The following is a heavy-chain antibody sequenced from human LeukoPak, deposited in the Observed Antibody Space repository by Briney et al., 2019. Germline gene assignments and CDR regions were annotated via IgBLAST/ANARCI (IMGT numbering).Heavy chain of an antibody. CDR3: ARGERGYGGYVKGRYFDY. CDR2: INHSGST. D-gene: IGHD5-12*01. CDR1: GGSFSGYY. Sequence: PSETLSLTCAVYGGSFSGYYWSWIRQPPGKGLEWIGEINHSGSTNYNPSLKSRVTISVDTSKNQFSLKLSSVTAADTAVYYCARGERGYGGYVKGRYFDYWGQGTLVTVSS. J-gene: IGHJ4*02. V-gene: IGHV4-34*01.